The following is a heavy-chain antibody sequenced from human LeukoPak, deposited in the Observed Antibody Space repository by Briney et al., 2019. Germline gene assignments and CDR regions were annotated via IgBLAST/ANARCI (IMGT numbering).Heavy chain of an antibody. CDR2: IYSDNT. CDR3: ASFPLYMVRTDAFDI. V-gene: IGHV3-53*01. D-gene: IGHD3-10*01. Sequence: GGSLRLSCTVSGFTVSSNSMSWVRQAPGKGLEWVSFIYSDNTHYSDSVKGRFTISRDNSKNTLYLQMNSLRAEDTAVYYCASFPLYMVRTDAFDIWGQGTMVTVSS. J-gene: IGHJ3*02. CDR1: GFTVSSNS.